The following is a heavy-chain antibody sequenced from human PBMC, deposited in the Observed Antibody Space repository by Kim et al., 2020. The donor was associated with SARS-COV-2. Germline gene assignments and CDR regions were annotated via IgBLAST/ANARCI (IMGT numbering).Heavy chain of an antibody. CDR3: ARTMVTRYDAFDI. J-gene: IGHJ3*02. V-gene: IGHV5-51*01. CDR1: GYSFTSYW. D-gene: IGHD3-10*01. Sequence: GESLKISCKGSGYSFTSYWIGWVRQMPGKGLEWMGIIYPGDSDTRYSPSFQGQVTISADKSISTAYLQWSSLKASDTAMYYCARTMVTRYDAFDIWGQRTMVTVSS. CDR2: IYPGDSDT.